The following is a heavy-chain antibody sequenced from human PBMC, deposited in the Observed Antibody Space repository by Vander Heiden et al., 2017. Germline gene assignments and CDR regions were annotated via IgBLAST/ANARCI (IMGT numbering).Heavy chain of an antibody. CDR3: AKDPMVRGVGGWFDP. Sequence: EVQLLASGGGLVQPGGSLRLSCAASGFTFSRYAMSWVRQAPGKGLEWVSAISGSGGSTYYADPVKGRFTISRDNSKNTLYLQMNSLRAEDTAVYYCAKDPMVRGVGGWFDPWGQGTLVTVSS. CDR2: ISGSGGST. CDR1: GFTFSRYA. V-gene: IGHV3-23*01. J-gene: IGHJ5*02. D-gene: IGHD3-10*01.